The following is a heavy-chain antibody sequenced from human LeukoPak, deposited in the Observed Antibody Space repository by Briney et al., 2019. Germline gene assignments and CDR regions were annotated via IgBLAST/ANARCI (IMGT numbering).Heavy chain of an antibody. CDR1: GGSINNNGYY. V-gene: IGHV4-31*03. J-gene: IGHJ3*02. CDR2: IYYSGST. CDR3: AGPWGGAFDI. D-gene: IGHD3-16*01. Sequence: SETLSLTCTVSGGSINNNGYYWSWIRQHPGKGLEWIGYIYYSGSTYYNPSLESRVTISVDTSKNQFSLKLSSVTAADTAVYYCAGPWGGAFDIWGQGTMVTVSS.